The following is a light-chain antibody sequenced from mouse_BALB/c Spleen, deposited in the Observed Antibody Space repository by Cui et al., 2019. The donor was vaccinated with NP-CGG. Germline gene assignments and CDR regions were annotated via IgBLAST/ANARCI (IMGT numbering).Light chain of an antibody. CDR3: ALWYSNHWV. V-gene: IGLV1*01. CDR1: TGAVTIINY. J-gene: IGLJ1*01. Sequence: VVSHESAPTTSPGETVTLTCRSSTGAVTIINYANWVQEKPDHLFTGLIGGTNNRAPGVPARFSGSLIGDKAALTITGAQTEDEAIYFCALWYSNHWVFGGGTKLTVL. CDR2: GTN.